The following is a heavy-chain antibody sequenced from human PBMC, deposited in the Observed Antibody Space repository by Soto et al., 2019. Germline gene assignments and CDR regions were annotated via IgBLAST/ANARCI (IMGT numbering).Heavy chain of an antibody. J-gene: IGHJ4*02. CDR3: ARGQVNGRIVDF. CDR2: INHSGST. Sequence: QVQLQQWGAGLLKPSETLSLTCAVYGGSFSGYYWSWIRQPPGKGLEWIGEINHSGSTNYNPSLKSRVTISVDTSKNQFSLKLNSVTAADTAVYYCARGQVNGRIVDFWGQGRLAIVSS. V-gene: IGHV4-34*01. CDR1: GGSFSGYY. D-gene: IGHD2-21*01.